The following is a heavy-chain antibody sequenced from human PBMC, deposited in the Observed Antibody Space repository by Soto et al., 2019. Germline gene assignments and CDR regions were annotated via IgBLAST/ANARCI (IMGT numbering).Heavy chain of an antibody. CDR3: ARGSSVAQAFDP. CDR2: IKDSGTT. D-gene: IGHD6-19*01. J-gene: IGHJ5*02. Sequence: QVQLQESGPGLVKPSQTLSLTCTVSGGSLTSGGYYWSWIRQHPEKGREWIGYIKDSGTTSHNPTLKGRPTIAIDTSKNQFSLKLNSVTAADTAVYYCARGSSVAQAFDPWGLGTLVTVSS. V-gene: IGHV4-31*03. CDR1: GGSLTSGGYY.